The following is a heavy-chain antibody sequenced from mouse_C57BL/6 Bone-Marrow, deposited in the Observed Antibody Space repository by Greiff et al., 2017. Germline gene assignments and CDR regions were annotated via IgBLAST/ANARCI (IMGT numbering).Heavy chain of an antibody. CDR2: IDPETGGT. D-gene: IGHD1-1*01. V-gene: IGHV1-15*01. CDR3: TRQDGSSYVNSIDY. CDR1: GYTFTDYE. J-gene: IGHJ4*01. Sequence: QVHVKQSGAELVRPGASVTLSCKASGYTFTDYEMHWVKQTPVHGLEWIGAIDPETGGTAYNQKFKGKAILTADKSSSTAYMELRSLTSEDSAVYDGTRQDGSSYVNSIDYWGQGTSVTVSA.